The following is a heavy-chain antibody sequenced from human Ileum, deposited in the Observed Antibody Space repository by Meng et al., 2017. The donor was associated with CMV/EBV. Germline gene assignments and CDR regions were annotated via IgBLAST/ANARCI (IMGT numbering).Heavy chain of an antibody. CDR3: GKDQRPKMVRGVIEY. CDR1: GFTFTNYW. J-gene: IGHJ4*02. CDR2: TRYDGTYK. V-gene: IGHV3-30*02. D-gene: IGHD3-10*01. Sequence: GGSLRLSCAASGFTFTNYWLRWVRQAPGKGLEWVAFTRYDGTYKDYADSVKGRFTVSRDTSKNALFLQLNSLRAEDTAVYYCGKDQRPKMVRGVIEYWGQGALVTVSS.